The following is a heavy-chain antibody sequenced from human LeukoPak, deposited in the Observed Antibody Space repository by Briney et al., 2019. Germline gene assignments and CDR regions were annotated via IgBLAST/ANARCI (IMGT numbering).Heavy chain of an antibody. CDR2: IYYSGST. Sequence: SSETLSLTCTVSGGSISSYYWSWIRQPPGKGLEWIGYIYYSGSTNYNPSLKSRVTISVDTSKNQFSLKLSSVTAADTAVYYCARGFMVAVAGTADAFDIWGQGTMVTVSS. CDR3: ARGFMVAVAGTADAFDI. J-gene: IGHJ3*02. V-gene: IGHV4-59*01. CDR1: GGSISSYY. D-gene: IGHD6-19*01.